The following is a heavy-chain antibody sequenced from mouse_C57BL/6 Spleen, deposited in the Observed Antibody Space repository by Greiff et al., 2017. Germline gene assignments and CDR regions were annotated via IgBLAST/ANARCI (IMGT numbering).Heavy chain of an antibody. J-gene: IGHJ1*03. Sequence: ESGPGLVKPSQSLSLTCSVTGYSITSGYYWNWIRQFPGNKLEWMGYISYDGSNNYNPSLKNRISITRDTSKNQFFLKLNSVTTEDTATYYCARDDGYPGGYFDVWGTGTTVTVSS. CDR2: ISYDGSN. CDR1: GYSITSGYY. V-gene: IGHV3-6*01. D-gene: IGHD2-3*01. CDR3: ARDDGYPGGYFDV.